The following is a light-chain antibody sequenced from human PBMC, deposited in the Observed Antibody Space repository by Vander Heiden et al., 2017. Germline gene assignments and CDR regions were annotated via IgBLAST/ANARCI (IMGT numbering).Light chain of an antibody. CDR3: RQSYGTLVWT. V-gene: IGKV1-39*01. J-gene: IGKJ1*01. Sequence: DIQITQSPSSLSASVGDRVTITSRASESMSSNLNLYQQKPGTATKPLIYTAYRLKSGVPSWFSSSGSGTDYTLTISSLQPQDFAATYYRQSYGTLVWTFGQGTKVEIK. CDR2: TAY. CDR1: ESMSSN.